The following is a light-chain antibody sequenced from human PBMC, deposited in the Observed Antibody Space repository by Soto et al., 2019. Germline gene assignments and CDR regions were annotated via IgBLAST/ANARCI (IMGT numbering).Light chain of an antibody. CDR3: QQYGTSLFS. V-gene: IGKV3-20*01. J-gene: IGKJ3*01. CDR1: QSVSSSY. CDR2: RTS. Sequence: EIVLTQSPGTLSLSPGERATLSCRASQSVSSSYLAWYQQKPGQAPRLLIYRTSRRATGIPDRFSGSGSGTDFTLTISRLEPEDFAVYYCQQYGTSLFSFGHGNKVYI.